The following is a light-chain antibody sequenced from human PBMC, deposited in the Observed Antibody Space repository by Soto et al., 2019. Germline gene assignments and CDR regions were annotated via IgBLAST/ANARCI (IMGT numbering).Light chain of an antibody. CDR3: QQYSHWPLT. V-gene: IGKV3-15*01. Sequence: EIVMTQSPATLSVSPGERATLSCRASQSVSSSLAWYQQKPGQAPRLLIYGASTRATGIPARFSGSGSATEFTLTIGSLQSEDFALYYCQQYSHWPLTFGGGTKVEIK. CDR2: GAS. J-gene: IGKJ4*01. CDR1: QSVSSS.